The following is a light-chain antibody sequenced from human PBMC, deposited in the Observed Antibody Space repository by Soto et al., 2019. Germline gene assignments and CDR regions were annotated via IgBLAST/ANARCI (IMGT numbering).Light chain of an antibody. CDR3: LLSYNGPYV. V-gene: IGLV7-46*01. Sequence: QAVVTQEPSLTVSPGGTVTLTCGSSTGAVTNGHYPYWFQQKPGQAPRTLIYDTTNRHSWTPARFSGSLLGGKAALTLSGAQPEDEAEYYCLLSYNGPYVYXTATKVTVL. CDR2: DTT. J-gene: IGLJ1*01. CDR1: TGAVTNGHY.